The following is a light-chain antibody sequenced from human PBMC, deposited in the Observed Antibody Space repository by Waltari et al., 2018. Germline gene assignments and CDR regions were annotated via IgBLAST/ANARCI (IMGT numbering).Light chain of an antibody. J-gene: IGKJ2*01. CDR3: QHYYRAPHT. CDR2: WAS. V-gene: IGKV4-1*01. CDR1: QSVLNSSNNKNS. Sequence: DIVMTQSPDSLAVYLGERATIPCKSSQSVLNSSNNKNSLAWYQQKPGRSPKLLIYWASTGASGVPDRFSGSGSGTAFTLTISSLQAEDVAIYYCQHYYRAPHTFGQGTKLEIK.